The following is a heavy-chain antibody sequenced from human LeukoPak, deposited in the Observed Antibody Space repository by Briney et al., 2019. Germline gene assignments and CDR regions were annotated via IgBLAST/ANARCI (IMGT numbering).Heavy chain of an antibody. CDR2: ISSSSTYI. D-gene: IGHD5-24*01. CDR3: ARDGYNYG. J-gene: IGHJ4*02. CDR1: GFTFNNYN. V-gene: IGHV3-21*01. Sequence: GGSLRLSCAASGFTFNNYNMNWVRQPPGKGLEWVSFISSSSTYIYYADSVKGRFTISRNNAKNSLYLQMNSLRADDTAVYYCARDGYNYGWGQGTLVTVSS.